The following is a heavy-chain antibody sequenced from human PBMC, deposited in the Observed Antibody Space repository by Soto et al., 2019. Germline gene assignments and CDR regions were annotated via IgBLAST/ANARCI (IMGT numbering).Heavy chain of an antibody. CDR3: ARTTTVTTIEY. CDR2: INPNSGNT. J-gene: IGHJ4*02. V-gene: IGHV1-8*01. D-gene: IGHD4-17*01. CDR1: GYTFTSYD. Sequence: QVQLVQSGTEVKKPGASVKVSCKASGYTFTSYDINWVRQATGQGLEWMGWINPNSGNTGYAQKFQGRVTMTRNTSINPAYMELSSLTSDDTAVYYCARTTTVTTIEYWGQGTLFTVSS.